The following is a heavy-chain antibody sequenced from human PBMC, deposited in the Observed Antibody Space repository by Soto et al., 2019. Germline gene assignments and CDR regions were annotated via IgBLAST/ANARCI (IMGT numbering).Heavy chain of an antibody. CDR2: IWYDGSNK. V-gene: IGHV3-33*01. CDR3: ARDGPGNYGDYYTRDYYFYMDV. Sequence: GGSLRLSCAASGFIFSNYGMHWVRQAPGKGLEWVAVIWYDGSNKYYADSVKGRFTISRDNSKNTLYLQMNSLRAEDTAVYYCARDGPGNYGDYYTRDYYFYMDVWGKGTTVTVSS. D-gene: IGHD4-17*01. CDR1: GFIFSNYG. J-gene: IGHJ6*03.